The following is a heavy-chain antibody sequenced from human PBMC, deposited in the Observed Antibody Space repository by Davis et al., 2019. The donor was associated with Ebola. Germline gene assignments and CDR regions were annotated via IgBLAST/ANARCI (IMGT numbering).Heavy chain of an antibody. D-gene: IGHD6-13*01. CDR1: GFTFSSYS. CDR3: ARGVAAFYYYGMDV. V-gene: IGHV3-21*01. J-gene: IGHJ6*02. CDR2: ISSSSSYI. Sequence: PGGSLRLSCAASGFTFSSYSMNWVRQAPGKGLEWVSSISSSSSYIYYADSVKGRFTISRDNAKNSLYLQMNSLRDEDTAVYYCARGVAAFYYYGMDVWGQGTTVTVSS.